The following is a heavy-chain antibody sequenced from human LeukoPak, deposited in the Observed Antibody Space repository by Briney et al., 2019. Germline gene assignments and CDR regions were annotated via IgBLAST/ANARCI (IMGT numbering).Heavy chain of an antibody. CDR3: ARGAYCGGDCYSYPHDAFDI. CDR1: DGSLSGHY. CDR2: IYYSGSI. D-gene: IGHD2-21*02. V-gene: IGHV4-59*11. Sequence: PSETLSLTCTVSDGSLSGHYWSWIRQPPGKGLEWIGYIYYSGSINYNPSLKSRVSISVDTSKNQFSLRLSSVTAADTAVYYCARGAYCGGDCYSYPHDAFDIWGQGTMVTVSS. J-gene: IGHJ3*02.